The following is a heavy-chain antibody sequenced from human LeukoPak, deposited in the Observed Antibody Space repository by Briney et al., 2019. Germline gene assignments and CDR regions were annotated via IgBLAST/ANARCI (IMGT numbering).Heavy chain of an antibody. Sequence: GGSLRLSCAASGFTFNNYAMSWVRQAPGKGLEWVSAISGSDAGTYYADSVKGRFTISRDNSKNTLYLQMNSLRAEDTAVYYCAKNRWVRAPFDIWGQGTMVTVSS. D-gene: IGHD3-16*02. CDR3: AKNRWVRAPFDI. V-gene: IGHV3-23*01. CDR1: GFTFNNYA. J-gene: IGHJ3*02. CDR2: ISGSDAGT.